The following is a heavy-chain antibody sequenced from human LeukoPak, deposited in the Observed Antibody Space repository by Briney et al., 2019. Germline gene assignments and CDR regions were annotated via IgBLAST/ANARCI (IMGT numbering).Heavy chain of an antibody. CDR1: GGSISSSSYY. CDR2: ISYSGST. Sequence: SETLSLTYTVSGGSISSSSYYWGWIRQPPGKGLQWIGSISYSGSTHYNPSLESRVTISVDTSKNQFSLKLNSVTAADTAVYYCARHPPYNWFDPWGQGTLVTVSS. J-gene: IGHJ5*02. V-gene: IGHV4-39*01. D-gene: IGHD3-16*01. CDR3: ARHPPYNWFDP.